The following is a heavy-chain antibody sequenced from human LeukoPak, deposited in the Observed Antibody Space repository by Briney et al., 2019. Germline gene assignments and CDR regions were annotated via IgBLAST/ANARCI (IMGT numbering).Heavy chain of an antibody. D-gene: IGHD3-9*01. CDR3: TRRPGRYYFDN. CDR2: ISSSSSYI. Sequence: GGSLRLSCAASGFTFSSYSMNWVRQDPGKGLEWVSSISSSSSYIYYADSVKGRFTISRDNAKNSLYLQFNSLRAEETAVYYGTRRPGRYYFDNCGQGTLVTVSS. V-gene: IGHV3-21*01. J-gene: IGHJ4*02. CDR1: GFTFSSYS.